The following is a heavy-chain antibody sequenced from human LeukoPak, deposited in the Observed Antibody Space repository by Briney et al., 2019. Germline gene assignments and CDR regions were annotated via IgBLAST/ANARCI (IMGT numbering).Heavy chain of an antibody. Sequence: PSETLSLTCTVSGGSISSYYWSWIRQPPGKGLEWIGYVHYTGSTKYNPSLKSRLTISIDTSKNQFSLKLSSVTAADTAVYYCARLYYYGSGSYSYYFDYWGQGTLVTVSS. CDR3: ARLYYYGSGSYSYYFDY. CDR1: GGSISSYY. CDR2: VHYTGST. V-gene: IGHV4-59*08. J-gene: IGHJ4*02. D-gene: IGHD3-10*01.